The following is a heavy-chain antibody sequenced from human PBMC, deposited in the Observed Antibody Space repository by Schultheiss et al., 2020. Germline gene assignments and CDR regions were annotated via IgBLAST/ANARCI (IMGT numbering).Heavy chain of an antibody. CDR3: AKDESSSWFYWYFDL. V-gene: IGHV3-48*04. CDR1: GFTFSSYG. CDR2: ISSSGSTI. D-gene: IGHD6-13*01. Sequence: GESLKISCAASGFTFSSYGMHWVRQAPGKGLEWVSYISSSGSTIYYADSVKGRFTISRDNAKNSLYLQMNSLRAEDTALYYCAKDESSSWFYWYFDLWGRGTLVTVSS. J-gene: IGHJ2*01.